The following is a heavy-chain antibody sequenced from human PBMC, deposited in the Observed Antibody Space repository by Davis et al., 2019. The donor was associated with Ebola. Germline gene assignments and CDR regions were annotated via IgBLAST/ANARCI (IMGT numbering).Heavy chain of an antibody. V-gene: IGHV4-30-4*07. CDR2: YYYTGST. CDR3: ARGDSYYDPSGYYAGPEAPDH. J-gene: IGHJ4*02. Sequence: LSCAVSGAFVSSGGYSWIWIRQPPGKGLEWIGNYYYTGSTYYSPSLRSRVTISVDTSKNLFSLKLTSVTAADTAVYYCARGDSYYDPSGYYAGPEAPDHWGQGTLVSVSS. D-gene: IGHD3-22*01. CDR1: GAFVSSGGYS.